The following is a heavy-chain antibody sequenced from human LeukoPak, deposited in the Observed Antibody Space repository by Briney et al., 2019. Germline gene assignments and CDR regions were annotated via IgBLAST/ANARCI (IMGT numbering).Heavy chain of an antibody. CDR2: MKPNSGQT. CDR3: ARGPPERTYSDF. D-gene: IGHD4-11*01. CDR1: GYTFSKYD. J-gene: IGHJ4*02. V-gene: IGHV1-8*01. Sequence: ASVTVSCKTSGYTFSKYDVHWVRQATGQGLEWMGWMKPNSGQTGYAQRFQGRIIMTRNTPISTAYMQLNSLTSEDTAKYYCARGPPERTYSDFWSQGTLVTVSS.